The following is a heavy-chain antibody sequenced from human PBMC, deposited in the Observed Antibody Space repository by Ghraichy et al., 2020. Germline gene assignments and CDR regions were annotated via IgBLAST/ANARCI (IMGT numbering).Heavy chain of an antibody. Sequence: SETLSLTCTVSDGSISTSSYYWGWIRQPPGKGLEWIGSIFYRGSTYYNWSLKSRVTISVDTSKNQFSLRLTSVSAADTAIYYCARQVYASGWYVDYWGQGTLVTVSS. D-gene: IGHD6-19*01. J-gene: IGHJ4*02. V-gene: IGHV4-39*01. CDR1: DGSISTSSYY. CDR3: ARQVYASGWYVDY. CDR2: IFYRGST.